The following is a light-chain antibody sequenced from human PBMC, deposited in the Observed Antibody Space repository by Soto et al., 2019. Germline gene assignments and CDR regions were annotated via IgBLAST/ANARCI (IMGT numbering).Light chain of an antibody. V-gene: IGLV2-11*01. J-gene: IGLJ1*01. Sequence: QSALTQPHAVSGSPGQSVTISCTGTTSDVGGFNFVSWHQQHPGNAPKLVIYDVNQRPSGVPDRFSGSKSGHTASLTISGLQADDEADYYCCSYAGAYTYVFGTGTKLTVL. CDR3: CSYAGAYTYV. CDR2: DVN. CDR1: TSDVGGFNF.